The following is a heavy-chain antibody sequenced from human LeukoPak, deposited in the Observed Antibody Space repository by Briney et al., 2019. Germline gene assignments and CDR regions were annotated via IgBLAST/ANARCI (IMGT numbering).Heavy chain of an antibody. CDR1: GFTFSNSA. D-gene: IGHD1-26*01. CDR3: AAELYSGSYGRCCSFAF. CDR2: IIVGSGKT. Sequence: ASVKVSCKASGFTFSNSAMQWVRQARGQRLEWIGWIIVGSGKTHYAQNFQDRITITRDMSTNTAYMELSSLRSEDTAVYYCAAELYSGSYGRCCSFAFWGQGTQVTVSS. V-gene: IGHV1-58*02. J-gene: IGHJ4*02.